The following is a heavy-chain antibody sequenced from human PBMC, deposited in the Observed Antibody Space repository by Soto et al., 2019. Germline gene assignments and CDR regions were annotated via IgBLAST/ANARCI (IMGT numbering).Heavy chain of an antibody. Sequence: PGGSLRLSCAASGFPFSRYWMRWVRQAPGKGLEWVANMRQDGSEKYYVDSVKGRFTISRDNAKNSLYLQMNSLRAEDTAVYYCARILCSSTSCYTFDYWGQGTLVTFSS. CDR2: MRQDGSEK. V-gene: IGHV3-7*03. CDR3: ARILCSSTSCYTFDY. CDR1: GFPFSRYW. D-gene: IGHD2-2*02. J-gene: IGHJ4*02.